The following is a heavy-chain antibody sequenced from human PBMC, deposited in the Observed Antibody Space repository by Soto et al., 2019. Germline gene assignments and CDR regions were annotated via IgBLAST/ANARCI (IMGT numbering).Heavy chain of an antibody. CDR2: INHSGST. V-gene: IGHV4-34*01. CDR3: ARGYCSSTSCYGRPKNWFDP. CDR1: GGSFSGYY. D-gene: IGHD2-2*01. Sequence: PSETLSLTCAVYGGSFSGYYWSWIRQPPGKGLEWIGEINHSGSTNYNPSLKSRVTISVDTSKNQFSLKLSSVTAADTAVYYCARGYCSSTSCYGRPKNWFDPQGQGTLVTVSS. J-gene: IGHJ5*02.